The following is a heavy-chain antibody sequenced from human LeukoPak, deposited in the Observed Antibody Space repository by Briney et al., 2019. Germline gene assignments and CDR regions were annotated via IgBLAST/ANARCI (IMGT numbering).Heavy chain of an antibody. J-gene: IGHJ4*02. CDR1: GYTFTGYY. CDR2: INPNSGGT. CDR3: AKLGATRGVDY. V-gene: IGHV1-2*06. D-gene: IGHD1-26*01. Sequence: ASVKVSCKASGYTFTGYYMHWVRQAPRQGLEWMGRINPNSGGTNYAQKFQGRVTVTRDTSISTAYMELSRLRSDDTAVYYCAKLGATRGVDYWGQGTLVTVSS.